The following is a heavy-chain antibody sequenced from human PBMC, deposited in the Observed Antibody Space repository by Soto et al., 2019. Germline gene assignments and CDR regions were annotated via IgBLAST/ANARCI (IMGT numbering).Heavy chain of an antibody. CDR3: ARTSRYYFDY. CDR2: IYHSGST. Sequence: QLQLQESGSGLVKPSQTLSLTCAVSGGSISSGGYSWSWIRQPPGKGLEWIGYIYHSGSTYYNPSLKSRVTISVDRSKNQFSLKLSSVTAAHTAVYYCARTSRYYFDYWGQGTLVTVSS. V-gene: IGHV4-30-2*01. CDR1: GGSISSGGYS. J-gene: IGHJ4*02.